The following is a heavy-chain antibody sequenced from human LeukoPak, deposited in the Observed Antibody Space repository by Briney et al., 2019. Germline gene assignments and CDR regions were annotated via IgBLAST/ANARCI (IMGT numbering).Heavy chain of an antibody. CDR1: GYSFSSYG. CDR3: ARDPVHYYDTSGYWSY. V-gene: IGHV1-18*01. CDR2: ISAYDGNT. Sequence: ASVKVSCKAPGYSFSSYGISWVRQAPGQGLEWMGWISAYDGNTNYAQKLQGRATMTTDKSTGTAYMELRSLRSDDTAVYYCARDPVHYYDTSGYWSYWGQGTLVTVSS. J-gene: IGHJ4*02. D-gene: IGHD3-22*01.